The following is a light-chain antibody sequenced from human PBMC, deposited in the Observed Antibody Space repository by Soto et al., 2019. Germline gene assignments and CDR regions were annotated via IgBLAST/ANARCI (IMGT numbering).Light chain of an antibody. V-gene: IGKV3-15*01. CDR3: QQYNNWPWT. J-gene: IGKJ1*01. Sequence: IVMTQSPATLSVSPGETATLSCRASESVRSNLAWYQQKPGQGPRLLMYGASTRATGIPARFSGSGSGTEFTLTISSLQSEDFAVYYCQQYNNWPWTFGQGTKVEIK. CDR2: GAS. CDR1: ESVRSN.